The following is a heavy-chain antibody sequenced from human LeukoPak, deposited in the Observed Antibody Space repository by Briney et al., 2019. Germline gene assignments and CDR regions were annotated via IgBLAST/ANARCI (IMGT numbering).Heavy chain of an antibody. J-gene: IGHJ5*02. CDR1: GGSISSSSYY. D-gene: IGHD1-26*01. CDR3: ARHWGAASNWFDP. CDR2: IYYSGST. Sequence: SETLSLTCTVSGGSISSSSYYWGWIRQPPGKGLEWIGSIYYSGSTYYNPSLKSRVTISVDTSKNQFSLKLSSVTAADTAVYYCARHWGAASNWFDPWGQGTLVTVSS. V-gene: IGHV4-39*01.